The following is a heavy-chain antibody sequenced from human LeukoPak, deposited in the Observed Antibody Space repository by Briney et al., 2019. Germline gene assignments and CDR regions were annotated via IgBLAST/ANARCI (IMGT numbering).Heavy chain of an antibody. D-gene: IGHD6-19*01. CDR1: GYTFTSYD. CDR2: MNPNNGNT. J-gene: IGHJ3*02. CDR3: ARVEPQWLLLGNAFDI. V-gene: IGHV1-8*01. Sequence: ASVKVSCKASGYTFTSYDINWARQATGQGLEWMGWMNPNNGNTGYAQKFQGRVTMTRNTSISTAYMELSSLRSEDTAVYYCARVEPQWLLLGNAFDIWGQGTMVTVSS.